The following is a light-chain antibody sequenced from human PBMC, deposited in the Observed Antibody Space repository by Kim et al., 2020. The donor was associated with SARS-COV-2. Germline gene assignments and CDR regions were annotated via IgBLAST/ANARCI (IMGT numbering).Light chain of an antibody. CDR1: QSISSY. V-gene: IGKV1-39*01. J-gene: IGKJ4*01. CDR3: QQSYITPLT. CDR2: AAS. Sequence: DIQMTQSPSSLSASIGDRVTITCRASQSISSYLYWYQQKPGKAPKLLIYAASSLQSGVSSRFSGSGSGTDFTLTISSLQPEDFATYYCQQSYITPLTFGGGTKVDIK.